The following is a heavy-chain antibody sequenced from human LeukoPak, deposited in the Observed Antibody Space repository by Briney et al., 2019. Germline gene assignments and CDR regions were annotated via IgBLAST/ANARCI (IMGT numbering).Heavy chain of an antibody. CDR2: IYSDGTAT. D-gene: IGHD1-26*01. V-gene: IGHV3-74*01. CDR1: GFTFTSYW. CDR3: ARGGSPPEALGDAFDI. Sequence: GGSLRHSCAASGFTFTSYWMHWVRQAPGKGLVWVSRIYSDGTATTYADSVKGRFTISRDNAKNTLYLQMNSLRDEDTAVYYCARGGSPPEALGDAFDIWGQGTMVTVS. J-gene: IGHJ3*02.